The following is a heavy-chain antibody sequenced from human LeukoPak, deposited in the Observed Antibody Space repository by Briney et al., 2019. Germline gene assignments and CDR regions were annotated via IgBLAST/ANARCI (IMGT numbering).Heavy chain of an antibody. CDR1: GFTFWSYG. CDR3: AKDRRMMSSYHGMDV. V-gene: IGHV3-30*18. J-gene: IGHJ6*02. D-gene: IGHD3-16*01. CDR2: VSYDGSNE. Sequence: PGGSLRLSCAATGFTFWSYGMHWVRQAPGKGLGWVAVVSYDGSNENYADSVKGRFTISRDNSKNTVYLHLNSLRVEDTAVYYCAKDRRMMSSYHGMDVWGQGTTVTVSS.